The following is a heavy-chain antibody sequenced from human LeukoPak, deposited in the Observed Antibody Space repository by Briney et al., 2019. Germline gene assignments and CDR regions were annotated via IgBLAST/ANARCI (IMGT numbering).Heavy chain of an antibody. CDR3: ATAVGGYDGRFFDY. D-gene: IGHD5-12*01. CDR2: IYYSGST. CDR1: GGSLSSGGHY. V-gene: IGHV4-31*03. J-gene: IGHJ4*02. Sequence: SETLSLTCTVSGGSLSSGGHYWSWIRQHPGKGLEWIGYIYYSGSTYYNPSLKSRVTISVDTSKNQLSLKLSSVTAADTAVYYCATAVGGYDGRFFDYWGQGTLVIVSS.